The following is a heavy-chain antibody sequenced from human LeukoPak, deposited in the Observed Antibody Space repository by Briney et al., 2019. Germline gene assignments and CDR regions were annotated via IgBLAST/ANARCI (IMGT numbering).Heavy chain of an antibody. CDR1: GFTFSGYP. Sequence: PGGSLRLSCAASGFTFSGYPIHWVRQAPGKGLEWVAVISYDGSNKYYADSVKGRFTISRDNSKNTLYLQMNSLRAEDTAVYYCASSGTDIDYWGQGTLVTVSS. D-gene: IGHD1-1*01. V-gene: IGHV3-30-3*01. CDR2: ISYDGSNK. CDR3: ASSGTDIDY. J-gene: IGHJ4*02.